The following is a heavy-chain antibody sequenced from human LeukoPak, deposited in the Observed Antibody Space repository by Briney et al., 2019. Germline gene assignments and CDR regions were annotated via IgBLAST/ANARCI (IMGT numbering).Heavy chain of an antibody. V-gene: IGHV1-69*06. CDR3: AGRYSGYGGSFDY. Sequence: ASVKVSCKASGYTFTSYGISWVRQAPGQGLEWMGGIIPIFGTANYAQKFQGRVTVTADKSTSTAYMELSSLRSEDTAVYYCAGRYSGYGGSFDYWGQGTLVTVSS. D-gene: IGHD5-12*01. J-gene: IGHJ4*02. CDR2: IIPIFGTA. CDR1: GYTFTSYG.